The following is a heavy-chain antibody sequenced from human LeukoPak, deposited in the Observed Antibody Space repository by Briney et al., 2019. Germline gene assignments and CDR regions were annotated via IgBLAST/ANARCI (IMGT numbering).Heavy chain of an antibody. D-gene: IGHD7-27*01. J-gene: IGHJ4*02. V-gene: IGHV1-8*01. CDR1: GYTFTSYD. CDR3: ARGPPDWGYDY. Sequence: ASVKVSCKVSGYTFTSYDFSWVRQATGQRPEWMGWMSPNSGDTGYAQKFQDRVTMTTNASTSTAYMELSSLRSDDTAVYYCARGPPDWGYDYWGPGTLVTVSS. CDR2: MSPNSGDT.